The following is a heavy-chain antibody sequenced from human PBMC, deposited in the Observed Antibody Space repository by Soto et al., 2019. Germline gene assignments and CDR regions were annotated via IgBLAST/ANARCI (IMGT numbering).Heavy chain of an antibody. CDR2: ISGSGGST. J-gene: IGHJ3*02. CDR3: AKEGSSRGGAFDI. CDR1: GFTFSSYA. V-gene: IGHV3-23*01. Sequence: EVQLLESGGGLVQPGGSLRLSCAASGFTFSSYAMSWVRQAPGKGLEWVSAISGSGGSTYYADSVKGRFTISRDNSKNTLYLQLNRLRAEDTAVYYCAKEGSSRGGAFDIWGQGTMVTVSS. D-gene: IGHD6-13*01.